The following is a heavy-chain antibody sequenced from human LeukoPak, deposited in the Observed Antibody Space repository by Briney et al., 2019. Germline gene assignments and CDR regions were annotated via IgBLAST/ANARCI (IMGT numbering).Heavy chain of an antibody. J-gene: IGHJ5*01. V-gene: IGHV4-39*02. CDR2: VFRTGTT. Sequence: SETLSLTCTVSGGSISSSSYYWGWIRQPPGKGLEWIGSVFRTGTTYYSASLKSRVSISVDTSKNDFALKLASVTAADTAMYFCARRVGFYGSGSLNYFDPWGQGILVSVSS. CDR3: ARRVGFYGSGSLNYFDP. CDR1: GGSISSSSYY. D-gene: IGHD3-10*01.